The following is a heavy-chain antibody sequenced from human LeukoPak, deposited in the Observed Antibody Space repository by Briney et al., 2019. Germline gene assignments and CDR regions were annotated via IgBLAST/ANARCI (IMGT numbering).Heavy chain of an antibody. D-gene: IGHD1-1*01. Sequence: SGTLSLTCDLSLDSPSRGSWWSWVRQPPGKGLEWIGEFSHSGITNFNPSLKSRVTISVDKSRNQFSLNLISVTAADTAVYFCARNGGHNQEHWGQGTLVTVSS. J-gene: IGHJ4*02. CDR2: FSHSGIT. CDR3: ARNGGHNQEH. CDR1: LDSPSRGSW. V-gene: IGHV4-4*02.